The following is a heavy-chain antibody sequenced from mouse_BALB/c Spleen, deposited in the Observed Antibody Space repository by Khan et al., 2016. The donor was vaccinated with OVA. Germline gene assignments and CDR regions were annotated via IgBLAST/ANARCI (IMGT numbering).Heavy chain of an antibody. V-gene: IGHV5-6*01. CDR3: ARQPGYYEGSAMDY. J-gene: IGHJ4*01. CDR2: ISSGGSYT. Sequence: EVHLVESGGDLVKPGGSLKLSCAASGFTFSSYGMSWVRQTPDKRLEWVAAISSGGSYTYYPDSLKGRFTISRDNAKNTLHMQMSSLKSEDTAMYYCARQPGYYEGSAMDYWGQGTSVTVSS. CDR1: GFTFSSYG. D-gene: IGHD2-3*01.